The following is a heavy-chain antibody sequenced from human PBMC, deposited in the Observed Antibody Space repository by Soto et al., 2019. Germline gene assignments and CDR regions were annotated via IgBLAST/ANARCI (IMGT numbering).Heavy chain of an antibody. CDR2: IWFDGDNK. J-gene: IGHJ6*02. CDR3: AREHSSTWYNGMDV. V-gene: IGHV3-33*01. CDR1: GFTFSDYG. D-gene: IGHD6-19*01. Sequence: QVQLVESGGGVVQPERALRLSCVASGFTFSDYGMHWVRQAPGKGLEWVAAIWFDGDNKFCADSVKGRFTISRDNSKNTLYLQMNSLSGDDTAVYYCAREHSSTWYNGMDVWGQGTTVTVSS.